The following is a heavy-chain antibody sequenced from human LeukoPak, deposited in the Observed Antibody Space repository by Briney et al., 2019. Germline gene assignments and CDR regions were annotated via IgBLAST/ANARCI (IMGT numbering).Heavy chain of an antibody. CDR2: ISYDGSNK. CDR3: AREEYYYDSSGYMDV. D-gene: IGHD3-22*01. V-gene: IGHV3-30*04. J-gene: IGHJ6*03. Sequence: GGSLTLSCAASGFTFSSYALHWVRQAPGKGLEWVAVISYDGSNKYYADSVKGRFTISRDNSKNTLYLQMNSLRAEDTAVYYCAREEYYYDSSGYMDVWGKGTTVTVSS. CDR1: GFTFSSYA.